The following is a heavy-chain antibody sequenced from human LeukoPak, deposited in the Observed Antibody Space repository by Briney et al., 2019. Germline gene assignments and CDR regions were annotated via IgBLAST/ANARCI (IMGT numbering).Heavy chain of an antibody. J-gene: IGHJ3*02. CDR1: GFTFSSYG. CDR2: ISGSGGST. CDR3: AKQGDCSGGSCYWGAFDI. V-gene: IGHV3-23*01. Sequence: PGGSLRLSCAASGFTFSSYGMSWVRQAPGKGLEWVSAISGSGGSTYYADSVKGRFTISRDNSKNTLYPQMNSLRAEDTAVYYCAKQGDCSGGSCYWGAFDIWGQGTMVTVSS. D-gene: IGHD2-15*01.